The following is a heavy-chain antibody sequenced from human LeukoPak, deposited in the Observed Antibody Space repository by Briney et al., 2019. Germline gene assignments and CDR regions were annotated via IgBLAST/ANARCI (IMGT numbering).Heavy chain of an antibody. J-gene: IGHJ4*02. Sequence: GGSLTLSCAASGYTFSDFSVNWVRQAPGKGLEWVSSISVGSNYRYYADSVRGRFTISTDDARDSLFLQMNSLRAEDTAVYFCVRLRRNNDRSGYYYYYDYWGQGTLVTVSS. D-gene: IGHD3-22*01. CDR3: VRLRRNNDRSGYYYYYDY. CDR1: GYTFSDFS. V-gene: IGHV3-21*01. CDR2: ISVGSNYR.